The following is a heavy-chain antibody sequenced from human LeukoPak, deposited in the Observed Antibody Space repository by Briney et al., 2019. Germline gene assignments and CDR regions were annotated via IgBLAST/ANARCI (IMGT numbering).Heavy chain of an antibody. J-gene: IGHJ3*02. CDR1: GGTFSSYA. CDR3: ARSLIDYGGSYDAFDI. D-gene: IGHD4-23*01. V-gene: IGHV1-69*13. CDR2: IIPIFGTA. Sequence: SVKVSCKASGGTFSSYAISWVRQAPGQGLEWMGGIIPIFGTANYAQKFQGRVTINADQSTSTAYMELSSLRSEDTAVYYCARSLIDYGGSYDAFDIWGQGTMVTISS.